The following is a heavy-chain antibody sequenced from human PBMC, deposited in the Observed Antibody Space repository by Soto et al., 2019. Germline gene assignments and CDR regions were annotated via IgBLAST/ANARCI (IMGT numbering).Heavy chain of an antibody. D-gene: IGHD5-18*01. J-gene: IGHJ4*02. Sequence: GASVKVSCKASGGTFSSYSISWVRQAPGQGLEWVGRIIPILGIANYAQKFQGRVTITADKSTSTAYMELSSLRSEDTAVYYCARRRGYSYGTSNWGQGTLVTVSS. CDR2: IIPILGIA. CDR1: GGTFSSYS. V-gene: IGHV1-69*02. CDR3: ARRRGYSYGTSN.